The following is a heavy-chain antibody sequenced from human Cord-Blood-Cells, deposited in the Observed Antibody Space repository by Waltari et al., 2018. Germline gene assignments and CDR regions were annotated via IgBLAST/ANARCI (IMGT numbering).Heavy chain of an antibody. V-gene: IGHV2-70*01. CDR1: GLSLSTSGKF. CDR3: ARTDYGDAFDI. J-gene: IGHJ3*02. D-gene: IGHD4-17*01. Sequence: TLRESGPALVKPTQTLTLTCTFTGLSLSTSGKFVIWIRQPPAKALEWLALIDCDDDKYYSTSLKTRLTISKDTSKNQVVLTMTNMDPVDTATYYCARTDYGDAFDIWGQGTMVTVSS. CDR2: IDCDDDK.